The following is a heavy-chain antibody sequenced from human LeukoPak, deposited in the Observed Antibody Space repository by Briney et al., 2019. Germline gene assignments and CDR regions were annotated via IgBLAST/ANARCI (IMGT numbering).Heavy chain of an antibody. CDR3: ARDSPPAHCTGGTCYFDY. Sequence: SETLSLTCTVSGGSISSNSFYWSWIRQPAGKGLEWIGRIHTTGSTDYNPSLKNRVTISKDTSKNEFSLKLSSVTAADTAIYYCARDSPPAHCTGGTCYFDYWGRGTLVTVSS. V-gene: IGHV4-61*02. CDR1: GGSISSNSFY. CDR2: IHTTGST. D-gene: IGHD2-8*02. J-gene: IGHJ4*02.